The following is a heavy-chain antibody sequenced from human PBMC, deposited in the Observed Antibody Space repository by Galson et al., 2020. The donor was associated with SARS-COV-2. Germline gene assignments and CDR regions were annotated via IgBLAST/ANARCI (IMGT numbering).Heavy chain of an antibody. CDR3: ARESYGSGSYIGVSGY. D-gene: IGHD3-10*01. J-gene: IGHJ4*02. CDR1: GFTFSSYA. Sequence: GGSLRLSCAASGFTFSSYAMHWVRQAPGKGLEWVAVISYDGSNKYYADSVKGRFTISRDNSKNTLYLQMNSLRAEDTAVYYCARESYGSGSYIGVSGYWGQGTLVTVSS. CDR2: ISYDGSNK. V-gene: IGHV3-30*04.